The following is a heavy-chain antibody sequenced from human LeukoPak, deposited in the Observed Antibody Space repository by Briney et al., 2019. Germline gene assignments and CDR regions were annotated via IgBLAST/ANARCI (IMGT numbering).Heavy chain of an antibody. Sequence: GGSLRLSCEASGFTFSGYSMIWVRQAPGKGLEWVSEINRGGHNTYYTDSVKGRFTTSRDNPKNTLFLQMTSLRTEDTAIYYCAIGIDGAFNSWGQGTLVTVSS. D-gene: IGHD3-16*01. J-gene: IGHJ4*02. CDR3: AIGIDGAFNS. CDR2: INRGGHNT. CDR1: GFTFSGYS. V-gene: IGHV3-23*01.